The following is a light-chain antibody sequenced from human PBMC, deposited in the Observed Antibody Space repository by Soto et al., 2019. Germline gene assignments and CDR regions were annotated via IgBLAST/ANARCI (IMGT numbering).Light chain of an antibody. V-gene: IGKV3-20*01. J-gene: IGKJ2*01. CDR2: GAF. CDR3: QHYGTSHT. Sequence: EIVLTQSPGTLSLSPGERATLSCRASQNVTSRYLAWYQQKPGQAPRLLIFGAFSRAPGIPDRFSGSGSGTDFTLTISRLEPEDFAVYYCQHYGTSHTFGQGTKLE. CDR1: QNVTSRY.